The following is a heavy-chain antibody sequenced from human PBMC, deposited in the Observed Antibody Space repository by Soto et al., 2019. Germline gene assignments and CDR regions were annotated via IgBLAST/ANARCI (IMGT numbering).Heavy chain of an antibody. V-gene: IGHV4-61*01. CDR1: GGSVSIGSHY. Sequence: PSETLSLTCTVSGGSVSIGSHYWSWIRQPPGTGLEWIAYIYHSGSTHYNPSLKTLVTISVDLSRNQFSLRLDSVTAADTAVYSCARDRSDDLNYFDAFDLWGQGTMVTVSS. CDR2: IYHSGST. CDR3: ARDRSDDLNYFDAFDL. D-gene: IGHD1-1*01. J-gene: IGHJ3*01.